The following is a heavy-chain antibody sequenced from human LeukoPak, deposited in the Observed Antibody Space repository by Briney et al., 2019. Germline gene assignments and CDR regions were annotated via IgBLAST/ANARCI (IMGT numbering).Heavy chain of an antibody. CDR1: GGSISSSSYY. CDR3: ARDHQQLVRTNNWFDP. Sequence: SETLSLTCTVSGGSISSSSYYWGWIRQPPGKGLEWIGSIYYSGSTYYNPSLKSRVTISVDTSKNQFSLKLSSVTAADTAVYYCARDHQQLVRTNNWFDPWGQGTLVTVSS. J-gene: IGHJ5*02. V-gene: IGHV4-39*07. D-gene: IGHD6-13*01. CDR2: IYYSGST.